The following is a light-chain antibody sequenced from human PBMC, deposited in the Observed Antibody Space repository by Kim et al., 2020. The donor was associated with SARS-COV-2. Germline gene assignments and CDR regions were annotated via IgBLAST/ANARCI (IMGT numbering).Light chain of an antibody. CDR2: GAS. Sequence: PGERATVSCRASQSVNNNYLAWFQQKPGQAPRLLIYGASSRATGIPDRFSGSGSETDFILTISRLDPEDFAVYYCQHYGASPLTFGGGTKVDIK. CDR3: QHYGASPLT. J-gene: IGKJ4*01. CDR1: QSVNNNY. V-gene: IGKV3-20*01.